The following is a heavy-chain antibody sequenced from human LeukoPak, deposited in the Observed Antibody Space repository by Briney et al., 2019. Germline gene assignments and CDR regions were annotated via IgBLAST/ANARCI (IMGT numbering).Heavy chain of an antibody. V-gene: IGHV1-8*01. CDR1: GYTFTTFD. CDR2: MNPNSDTT. CDR3: ARHVFFYDSSGHYYYFDY. Sequence: ASVNVSCKASGYTFTTFDINWVRQATGQGLEWMGWMNPNSDTTGYAQKFQGRVTMTWHTSIGTAYMELSSLRSEDTAVYYCARHVFFYDSSGHYYYFDYWGQGTLVTVSS. J-gene: IGHJ4*02. D-gene: IGHD3-22*01.